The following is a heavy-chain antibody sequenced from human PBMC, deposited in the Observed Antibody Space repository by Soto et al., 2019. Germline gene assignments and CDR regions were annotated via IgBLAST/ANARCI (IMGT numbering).Heavy chain of an antibody. Sequence: GASVKVSCKASGYTFTSYGISWVRQAPGQGLEWMGWISAYNGNTNYAQKLQGRVTMTTDTSTSTAYMELRSLRSDDTAVYYCARVGYDFWSGYYLSPPFDYWGQGTLVTVSS. CDR3: ARVGYDFWSGYYLSPPFDY. J-gene: IGHJ4*02. CDR1: GYTFTSYG. CDR2: ISAYNGNT. V-gene: IGHV1-18*01. D-gene: IGHD3-3*01.